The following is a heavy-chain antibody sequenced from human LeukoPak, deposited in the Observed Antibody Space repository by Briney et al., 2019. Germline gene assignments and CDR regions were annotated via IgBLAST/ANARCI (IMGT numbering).Heavy chain of an antibody. CDR3: GTSIAAAEYYFGY. Sequence: SETLSLTCTVSGGSVSSGSYYWSWIRQPPGKGLEWIGYIYYSGSTNYNPSLKSRVTISVDTSKNQFSLKLSSVTAADTAVYYCGTSIAAAEYYFGYWGQGTLVTVSS. V-gene: IGHV4-61*01. J-gene: IGHJ4*02. D-gene: IGHD6-13*01. CDR2: IYYSGST. CDR1: GGSVSSGSYY.